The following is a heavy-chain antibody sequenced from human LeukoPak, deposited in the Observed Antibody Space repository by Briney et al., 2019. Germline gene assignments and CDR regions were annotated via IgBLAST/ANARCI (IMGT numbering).Heavy chain of an antibody. V-gene: IGHV3-74*01. CDR3: ARFPRSTVTTDAGY. CDR1: GFTFSSYW. CDR2: INSDGSST. J-gene: IGHJ4*02. D-gene: IGHD4-17*01. Sequence: GGSLRLSCAASGFTFSSYWMHWVRQAPGKGLVWVSRINSDGSSTSYADSVKGRLTISRDNAKNTLYLQMNSLRAEDTAVYYCARFPRSTVTTDAGYWGQGTLVTVSS.